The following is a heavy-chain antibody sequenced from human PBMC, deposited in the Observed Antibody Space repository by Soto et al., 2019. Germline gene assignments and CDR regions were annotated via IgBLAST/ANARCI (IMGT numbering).Heavy chain of an antibody. J-gene: IGHJ5*02. Sequence: SETLSLTCTVSGGSISSYYWSWIRQPAGKGLEWIGRIYTSGSTNYNPSLKSRVTMSVDTSKNQFSLKLSSVTAADTAVYYCARAVRTGTTSSRRFDPWGQGTLVTVSS. CDR3: ARAVRTGTTSSRRFDP. CDR1: GGSISSYY. CDR2: IYTSGST. D-gene: IGHD1-7*01. V-gene: IGHV4-4*07.